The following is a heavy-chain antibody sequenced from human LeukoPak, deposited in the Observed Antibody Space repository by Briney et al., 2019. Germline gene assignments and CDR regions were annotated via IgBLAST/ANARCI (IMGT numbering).Heavy chain of an antibody. CDR1: GFTFNNYW. V-gene: IGHV3-7*01. CDR2: IKPDGSEK. D-gene: IGHD2-2*01. Sequence: AGGSLRLSCAASGFTFNNYWMNWVRQAPGKGLEWVANIKPDGSEKYYVDSVNGRFTISRDNSKNTLYLQMNSLRAEDTAVYYCARVGVAWDIVVVPAAGYFQHWGQGTLVTVSS. CDR3: ARVGVAWDIVVVPAAGYFQH. J-gene: IGHJ1*01.